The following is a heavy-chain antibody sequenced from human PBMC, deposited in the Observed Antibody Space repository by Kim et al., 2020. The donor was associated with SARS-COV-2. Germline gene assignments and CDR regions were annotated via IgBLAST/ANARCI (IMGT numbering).Heavy chain of an antibody. CDR3: VREERYYYDSSGYPNYESCDY. CDR1: GFTFSSYS. J-gene: IGHJ4*02. CDR2: ISSSSSYI. D-gene: IGHD3-22*01. Sequence: GGSLRLSCAASGFTFSSYSMNWVRQAPGKGLEWVSSISSSSSYIYYADSVKGRFTISRDNAKNSLYLQMNSLRAEDTAVYYCVREERYYYDSSGYPNYESCDYWGQGTLVTVSS. V-gene: IGHV3-21*01.